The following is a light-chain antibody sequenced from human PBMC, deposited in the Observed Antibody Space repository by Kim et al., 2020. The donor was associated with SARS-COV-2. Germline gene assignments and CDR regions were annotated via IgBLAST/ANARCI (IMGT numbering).Light chain of an antibody. V-gene: IGKV1-39*01. CDR2: GPS. J-gene: IGKJ4*01. Sequence: DIQMTQSPSSLSASVGDRVTITCRASQTISNLLNWYQQKPGKAPKLLIYGPSSLQSGLPSRFSGSGSGTDFTLTISNLQPDDFASYYCQQSYSSPLTFGGGTKVDIK. CDR3: QQSYSSPLT. CDR1: QTISNL.